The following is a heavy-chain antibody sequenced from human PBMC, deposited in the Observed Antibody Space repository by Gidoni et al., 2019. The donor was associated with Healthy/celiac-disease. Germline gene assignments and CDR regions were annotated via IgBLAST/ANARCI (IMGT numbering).Heavy chain of an antibody. V-gene: IGHV3-11*01. D-gene: IGHD4-17*01. CDR2: VSSSVSTI. CDR3: ARDIRYHDYGDYAIHDALDI. Sequence: QVKLVESGGGWVKPGGSRRLSCAAAGVTFSDYYMSWIRQPPGKGLEWVSYVSSSVSTIYYADSVKGRFTISRDNAKNSLYLQMNSLRAEDTAVYYCARDIRYHDYGDYAIHDALDIWGQGTMVTVSS. J-gene: IGHJ3*02. CDR1: GVTFSDYY.